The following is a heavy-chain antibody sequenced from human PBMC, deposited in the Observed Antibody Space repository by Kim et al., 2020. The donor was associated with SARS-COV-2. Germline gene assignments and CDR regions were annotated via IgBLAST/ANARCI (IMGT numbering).Heavy chain of an antibody. CDR3: ARGRAGVVPSPILGIGPHYDYYAMDV. Sequence: SETLSLTCAVYGGSFSGYHWSWIRQPPGKGLEWIGEIKHSGSTNYNPSLKSRVTMSVDTSKSQFSLKLRSVTAVDTAVYYCARGRAGVVPSPILGIGPHYDYYAMDVWGQGTTVTVSS. CDR1: GGSFSGYH. D-gene: IGHD2-2*02. J-gene: IGHJ6*02. V-gene: IGHV4-34*01. CDR2: IKHSGST.